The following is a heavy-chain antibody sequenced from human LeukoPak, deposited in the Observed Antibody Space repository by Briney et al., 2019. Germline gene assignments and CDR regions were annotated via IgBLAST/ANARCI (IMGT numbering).Heavy chain of an antibody. CDR3: ARVVWFGESTGWFDP. D-gene: IGHD3-10*01. Sequence: GASVKVSRKASGYTFTSYYMHWVRQAPGQGLEWMGIINPSGGSTSYAQKFQGRVTMTGDMSTSTVYMELSSLRSEDTAVYYCARVVWFGESTGWFDPWGQGTLVTVSS. CDR2: INPSGGST. J-gene: IGHJ5*02. CDR1: GYTFTSYY. V-gene: IGHV1-46*01.